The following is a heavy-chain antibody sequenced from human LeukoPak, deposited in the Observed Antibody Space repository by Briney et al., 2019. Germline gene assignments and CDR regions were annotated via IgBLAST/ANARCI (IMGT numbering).Heavy chain of an antibody. J-gene: IGHJ4*02. CDR2: IIPIFGTA. D-gene: IGHD3-3*01. V-gene: IGHV1-69*06. Sequence: SVKVSCKASGGTFSSYAINWVRQAPGQGLEWMGGIIPIFGTANYAQKFQGRVTITADKSTSTAYMELSSLRSEDTAVYYCARVSSPVYDFWSPPDYYFDYWGQGTLVTVSS. CDR3: ARVSSPVYDFWSPPDYYFDY. CDR1: GGTFSSYA.